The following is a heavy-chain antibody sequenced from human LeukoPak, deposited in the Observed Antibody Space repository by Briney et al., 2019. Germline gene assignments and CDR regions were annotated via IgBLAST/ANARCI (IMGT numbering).Heavy chain of an antibody. CDR3: GRDFEGSYSGYDYPEWFDP. D-gene: IGHD5-12*01. CDR1: GGSISSYY. CDR2: IYTSGSN. J-gene: IGHJ5*02. V-gene: IGHV4-4*07. Sequence: SETLSLTCTVSGGSISSYYWSWIRQPAGKGLEWIGRIYTSGSNNYNPSLKSRVTISVDTSKNQFSLKLSSVTAADTAVYYCGRDFEGSYSGYDYPEWFDPWGQGTLVTVSS.